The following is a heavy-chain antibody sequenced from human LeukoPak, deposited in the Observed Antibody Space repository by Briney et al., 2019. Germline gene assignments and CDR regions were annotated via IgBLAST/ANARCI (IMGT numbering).Heavy chain of an antibody. CDR1: GFTFSSYA. V-gene: IGHV3-64D*06. D-gene: IGHD6-13*01. J-gene: IGHJ4*02. CDR2: ISSNGGST. CDR3: VKDSSSWYGFPHFDY. Sequence: QPGGSLRFSCSASGFTFSSYAMHGVRQAPGKGLEYVSAISSNGGSTYYADSVKGRFTISRDNSKNTLYLQMSSLRAEDTAVYYCVKDSSSWYGFPHFDYWGQGTLVTVSS.